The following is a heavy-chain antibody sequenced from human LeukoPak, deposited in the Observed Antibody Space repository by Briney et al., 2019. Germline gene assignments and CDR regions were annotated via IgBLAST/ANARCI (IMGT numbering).Heavy chain of an antibody. CDR2: ISGSGGST. CDR3: AKDRSSGIYYFDY. CDR1: GFTFSSYA. J-gene: IGHJ4*02. D-gene: IGHD6-19*01. V-gene: IGHV3-23*01. Sequence: GGSLRLSCAASGFTFSSYAMSWVRQAPGKGLEWVSAISGSGGSTYYADSVKGRFTISRDNSKNTLCLQMNSLRAEDTAVYYCAKDRSSGIYYFDYWGQGTLVTVSS.